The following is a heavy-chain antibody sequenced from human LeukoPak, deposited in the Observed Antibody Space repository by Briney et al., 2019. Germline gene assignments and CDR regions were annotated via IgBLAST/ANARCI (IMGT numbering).Heavy chain of an antibody. CDR3: AGGYDTNDYYYSYVMDA. CDR1: GGSISSYY. Sequence: KPSETLSLTCTVSGGSISSYYWSWIRQPPGKGLEWIGYIYYSGSTNYNPSLKSRVTISVDTSKNQFSLKLSSVTAADTAVYYCAGGYDTNDYYYSYVMDAWAKGPRSPSP. J-gene: IGHJ6*02. D-gene: IGHD3-9*01. V-gene: IGHV4-59*01. CDR2: IYYSGST.